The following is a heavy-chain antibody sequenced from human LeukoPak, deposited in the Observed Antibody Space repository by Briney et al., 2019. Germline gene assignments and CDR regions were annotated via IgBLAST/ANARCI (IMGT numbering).Heavy chain of an antibody. V-gene: IGHV4-39*01. D-gene: IGHD6-19*01. Sequence: SETLSPSPTVSGGSITSSSYYWGWIRQPPGKGLEWIGSIYYSGSTYYNPSLKSRVTISVDTSKNQFSLKLSSVTAADTAVYYCARGYSSGWYDYYYDGKDVWRQGTTVTVSS. CDR2: IYYSGST. CDR3: ARGYSSGWYDYYYDGKDV. J-gene: IGHJ6*02. CDR1: GGSITSSSYY.